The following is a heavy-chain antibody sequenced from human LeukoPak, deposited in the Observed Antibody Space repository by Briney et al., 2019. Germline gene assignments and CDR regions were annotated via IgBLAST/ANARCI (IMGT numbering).Heavy chain of an antibody. CDR1: GIFTFSSYS. D-gene: IGHD6-13*01. CDR3: AKGGPSIAAADDY. Sequence: GGSLRLSCVGSGIFTFSSYSMSWVRQAPGKGLEWVASIKKDGDEKYYVDSVKGRFTISRDNSKNTLYLQMNSLRAEDTAVYYCAKGGPSIAAADDYWGQGTLVTVSS. V-gene: IGHV3-7*01. CDR2: IKKDGDEK. J-gene: IGHJ4*02.